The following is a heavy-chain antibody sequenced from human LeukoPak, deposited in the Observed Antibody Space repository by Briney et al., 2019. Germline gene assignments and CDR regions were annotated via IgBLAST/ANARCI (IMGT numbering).Heavy chain of an antibody. CDR2: ISSSSSYI. D-gene: IGHD3-22*01. CDR1: GFTFSNYS. Sequence: GGSLRLSCAASGFTFSNYSMNWVRQAPGKGLEWVSSISSSSSYIYYADSVKGRFTISRDNAKNSLYLQMNNLRAEDTAVYYCARDVPYYYESSGYYSLGFDIWGQGTMVTVSS. V-gene: IGHV3-21*01. J-gene: IGHJ3*02. CDR3: ARDVPYYYESSGYYSLGFDI.